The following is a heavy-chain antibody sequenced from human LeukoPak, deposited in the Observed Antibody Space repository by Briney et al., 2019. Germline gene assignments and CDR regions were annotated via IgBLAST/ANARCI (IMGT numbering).Heavy chain of an antibody. D-gene: IGHD1-26*01. J-gene: IGHJ4*02. CDR3: AREDPIVGASFDY. CDR2: INPNSGGT. CDR1: GYTFTGYY. Sequence: ASVKVSCKASGYTFTGYYIHWVRQAPGQGLEWMGWINPNSGGTNYAQKFQGRVTMTRDTSISTAYMELSRLRSDDTAVYYCAREDPIVGASFDYWGQGTLVTVSS. V-gene: IGHV1-2*02.